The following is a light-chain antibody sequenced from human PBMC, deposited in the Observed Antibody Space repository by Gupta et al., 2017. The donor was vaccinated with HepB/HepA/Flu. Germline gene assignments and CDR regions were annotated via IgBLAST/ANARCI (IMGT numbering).Light chain of an antibody. V-gene: IGKV4-1*01. J-gene: IGKJ1*01. CDR2: WAS. CDR1: QSGLYSSNNENY. CDR3: HQDYSIPWT. Sequence: DIVMTQSPDSLAVSLGERATINCKSSQSGLYSSNNENYLAWYQQKPGQPPKLLIYWASARESGVSDRFSGSGSGTDFTLTISSLQAEDAAVYYCHQDYSIPWTFGQGTKVEIK.